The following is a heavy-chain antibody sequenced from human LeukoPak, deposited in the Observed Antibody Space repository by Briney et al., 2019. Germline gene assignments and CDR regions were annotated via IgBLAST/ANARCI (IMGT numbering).Heavy chain of an antibody. J-gene: IGHJ4*02. CDR1: GYTFTSYA. Sequence: GASVKVSCKASGYTFTSYAISWVRQAPGQGLEWMGGIIPIFGTANYAQKFQGRVTITADESTSTAYMELSSLRSEDTAVYYCARERPRYSSGWYAFDYWGQGTLVTVSS. CDR3: ARERPRYSSGWYAFDY. D-gene: IGHD6-19*01. V-gene: IGHV1-69*13. CDR2: IIPIFGTA.